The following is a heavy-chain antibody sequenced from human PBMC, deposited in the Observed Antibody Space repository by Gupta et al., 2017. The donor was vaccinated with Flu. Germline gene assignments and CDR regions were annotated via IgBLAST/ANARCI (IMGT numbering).Heavy chain of an antibody. CDR2: ILPNSGGT. V-gene: IGHV1-2*02. J-gene: IGHJ4*02. D-gene: IGHD6-19*01. CDR3: ARGGLEGITVAGPDF. Sequence: QVQLVQSGAEVKKPGASVKVSCKASGYTFTDYYMHWVRQAPGQGLEWMGWILPNSGGTNFAQKFQGRVTMTRDTSISTAYMELRRLRSDDTAVYYCARGGLEGITVAGPDFWGQGTLVTVSS. CDR1: GYTFTDYY.